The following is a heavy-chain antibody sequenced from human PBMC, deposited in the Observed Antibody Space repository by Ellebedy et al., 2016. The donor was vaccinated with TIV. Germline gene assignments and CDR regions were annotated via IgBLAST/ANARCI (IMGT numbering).Heavy chain of an antibody. CDR3: AAVQYWEAVFDM. D-gene: IGHD2-8*02. Sequence: PGGSLRLSCAASGFIFSGYWMHWVRQAPGKGLVWVSRINSDGSDTAYADSVRSRFTISRDNAKNTLYLQMNSLRAEDTAVYYCAAVQYWEAVFDMWGQGTMVTVSS. CDR1: GFIFSGYW. J-gene: IGHJ3*02. CDR2: INSDGSDT. V-gene: IGHV3-74*01.